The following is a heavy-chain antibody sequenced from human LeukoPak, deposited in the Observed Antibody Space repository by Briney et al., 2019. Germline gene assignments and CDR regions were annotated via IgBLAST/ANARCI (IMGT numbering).Heavy chain of an antibody. CDR3: WGEAFTYFYDSGSGH. J-gene: IGHJ4*02. D-gene: IGHD3-10*01. CDR1: GFTFSSYA. V-gene: IGHV3-33*01. CDR2: IWYDGSNK. Sequence: GRSLRLSCAASGFTFSSYAMHWVRQAPGKGLEWVAVIWYDGSNKYHADSVKGRFTISRDNSKNTLYLQMNSLRAEDTAVYYCWGEAFTYFYDSGSGHWGQGTLVTVSS.